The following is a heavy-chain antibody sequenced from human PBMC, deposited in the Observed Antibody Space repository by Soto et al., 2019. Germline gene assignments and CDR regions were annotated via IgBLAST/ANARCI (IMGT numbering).Heavy chain of an antibody. D-gene: IGHD2-21*01. V-gene: IGHV1-18*04. Sequence: QVQLVQSGAEVKKPGASVKVSCKASGYTFTDYGISWVRQAPGQGLEWMGWISTYNGNTIYAQKFKGRVTMTTDTSTSTAYMELGSLRSDDTAVYYCATDPYCGSAPGCSALDAWGQGTTVTVSS. CDR2: ISTYNGNT. J-gene: IGHJ6*02. CDR3: ATDPYCGSAPGCSALDA. CDR1: GYTFTDYG.